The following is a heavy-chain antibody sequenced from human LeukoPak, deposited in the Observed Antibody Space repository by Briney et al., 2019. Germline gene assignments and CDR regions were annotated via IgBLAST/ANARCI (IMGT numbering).Heavy chain of an antibody. V-gene: IGHV1-2*02. Sequence: ASVKVSCKASGYTFTGNNIYWVRQAPGQGLEWMGWINPNRGGTIYAQKFQGRATMTRDTSISTAYMELSSLISDDTAVYFCARGVGSSWFDPWGQGTLVTVSS. CDR1: GYTFTGNN. CDR2: INPNRGGT. J-gene: IGHJ5*02. CDR3: ARGVGSSWFDP. D-gene: IGHD3-10*01.